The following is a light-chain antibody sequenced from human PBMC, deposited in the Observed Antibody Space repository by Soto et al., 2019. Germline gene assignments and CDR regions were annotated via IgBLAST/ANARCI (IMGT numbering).Light chain of an antibody. CDR3: QQYRSSPFT. V-gene: IGKV4-1*01. CDR2: WAS. J-gene: IGKJ3*01. Sequence: DIVMTQSPDSLAVSLGERATINCKSSQSVLYSSNNKNYLAWYQQKPGQAPKMLIYWASTRESGVPDRFSGSGSGTNFTLTVSSLQAEDVAVYYCQQYRSSPFTFGPGTKADNK. CDR1: QSVLYSSNNKNY.